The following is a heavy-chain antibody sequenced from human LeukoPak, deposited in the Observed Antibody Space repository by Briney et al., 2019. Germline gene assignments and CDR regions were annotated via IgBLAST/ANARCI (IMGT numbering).Heavy chain of an antibody. CDR2: IIPIFGTA. V-gene: IGHV1-69*05. Sequence: SVKVSCNASGYTFTSYDINWVRQAPGQGLEWMGGIIPIFGTANYAQKFQGRVTITTDESTSTAYMELSSLRSEDTAVYYCARAVAGTYWFDPWGQGTLVTVSS. J-gene: IGHJ5*02. CDR3: ARAVAGTYWFDP. D-gene: IGHD6-19*01. CDR1: GYTFTSYD.